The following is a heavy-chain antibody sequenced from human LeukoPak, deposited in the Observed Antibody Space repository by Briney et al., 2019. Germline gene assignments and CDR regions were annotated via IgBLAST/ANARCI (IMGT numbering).Heavy chain of an antibody. D-gene: IGHD6-19*01. Sequence: GGSLTLSCAASGFTFSNYARVWVRQAAGKGLEWVAALSGSGATTYYADSVKGRFTISRDNSKKTLYLQMSSMRAEDTAFYYCANGKSEYSGGWPRGTFWGQGTLVTVSS. CDR1: GFTFSNYA. CDR2: LSGSGATT. V-gene: IGHV3-23*01. CDR3: ANGKSEYSGGWPRGTF. J-gene: IGHJ4*02.